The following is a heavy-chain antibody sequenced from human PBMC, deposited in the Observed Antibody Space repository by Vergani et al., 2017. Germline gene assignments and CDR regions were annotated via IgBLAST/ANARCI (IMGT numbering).Heavy chain of an antibody. D-gene: IGHD2-2*02. CDR3: ATIGYRRWGYYFDY. CDR2: ICHTEDT. Sequence: QVQLQESGPGLVKPPGTLSLTCAVSGGSIRSHKWWSWVRQSPGKGLEWIGEICHTEDTKYSPSLKSRVTVSVDESRNLFSLRLNSVTAADTAVYYCATIGYRRWGYYFDYWGQGILVTVSS. CDR1: GGSIRSHKW. V-gene: IGHV4-4*03. J-gene: IGHJ4*02.